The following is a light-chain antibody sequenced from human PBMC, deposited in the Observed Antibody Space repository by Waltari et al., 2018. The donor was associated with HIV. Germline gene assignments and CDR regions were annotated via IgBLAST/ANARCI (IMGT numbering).Light chain of an antibody. J-gene: IGKJ1*01. CDR2: DAS. Sequence: EIVLTQSPATLSVFPGERATPSCRASQSVSTKLAWYRQKPGQSPRLLIYDASTRATGIPARFSGSGSGTEFTLTIISLQSEDFALYFCQQYSTWPPWTFGQGTQLEIK. CDR1: QSVSTK. V-gene: IGKV3-15*01. CDR3: QQYSTWPPWT.